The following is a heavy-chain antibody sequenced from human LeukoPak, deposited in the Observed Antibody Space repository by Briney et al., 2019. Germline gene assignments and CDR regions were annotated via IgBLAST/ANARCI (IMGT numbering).Heavy chain of an antibody. Sequence: SEALSLTCTVSGGSISSSSYYWGWIRQPPGKGLEWIGSIYYSGSTYYNPSLKSRVTISVDTSKNQFSLKLSSVTAADTAVYYCARQEIYYDSSGYPNWFDPWGQGTLVTVSS. CDR2: IYYSGST. J-gene: IGHJ5*02. CDR1: GGSISSSSYY. V-gene: IGHV4-39*07. CDR3: ARQEIYYDSSGYPNWFDP. D-gene: IGHD3-22*01.